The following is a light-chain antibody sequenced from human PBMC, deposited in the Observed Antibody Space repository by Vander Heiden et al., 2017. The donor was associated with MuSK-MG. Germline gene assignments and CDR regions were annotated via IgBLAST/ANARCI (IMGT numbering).Light chain of an antibody. J-gene: IGKJ1*01. CDR3: QQSDSTPWT. CDR1: QSISNY. Sequence: DIQMTQSPSSLSASVGDRVTITCRASQSISNYLNWYQQKPGKAPKVLIYAASILQSGVPSRFGGSGSGTDFTLTISRLQPADVATYYCQQSDSTPWTFGQGTKVEIK. CDR2: AAS. V-gene: IGKV1-39*01.